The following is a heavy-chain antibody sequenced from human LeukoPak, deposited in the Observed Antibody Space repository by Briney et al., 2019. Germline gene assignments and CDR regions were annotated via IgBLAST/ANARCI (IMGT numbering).Heavy chain of an antibody. J-gene: IGHJ4*02. CDR1: GFTFSNIT. Sequence: GGTLRLSCAASGFTFSNITMTWVRQAPGKGLEWVSSISGSAGSTYYADSVKGRFSISRDNSKNTLYLQMNSLRADDTAVYYCGGSRSFFWGQGTLVTVSS. CDR2: ISGSAGST. CDR3: GGSRSFF. V-gene: IGHV3-23*01. D-gene: IGHD6-13*01.